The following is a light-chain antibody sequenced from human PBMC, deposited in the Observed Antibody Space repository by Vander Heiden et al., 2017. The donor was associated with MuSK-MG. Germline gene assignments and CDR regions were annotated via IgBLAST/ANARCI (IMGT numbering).Light chain of an antibody. CDR1: QSIGSY. CDR3: QQSYNTPRT. J-gene: IGKJ1*01. V-gene: IGKV1-39*01. Sequence: DIQMTQSPSSLSASVGDRVTITCRASQSIGSYLNWYQHNPGKAPKLLIYTTSTLQSGVPSRFSGPGSATDFTLTISSLQPEDFATYYCQQSYNTPRTFGQGTKVKIK. CDR2: TTS.